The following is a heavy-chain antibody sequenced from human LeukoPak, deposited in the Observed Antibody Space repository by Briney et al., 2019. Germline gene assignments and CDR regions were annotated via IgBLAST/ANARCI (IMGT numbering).Heavy chain of an antibody. CDR1: GYTFSTYW. D-gene: IGHD3-10*01. V-gene: IGHV5-51*01. Sequence: GESLKISCKGSGYTFSTYWIGWVRQMPGKGLEWMGVIYAGDSDTRYSPSFQGQVTISADKSVNTAYLQWSSMKASDTAMYYCARYGSVHYYGSSASYYIDYWGQGTLVTVSS. CDR2: IYAGDSDT. CDR3: ARYGSVHYYGSSASYYIDY. J-gene: IGHJ4*02.